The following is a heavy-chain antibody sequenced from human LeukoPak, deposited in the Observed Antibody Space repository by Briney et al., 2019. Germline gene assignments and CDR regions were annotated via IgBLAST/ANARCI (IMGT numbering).Heavy chain of an antibody. V-gene: IGHV4-34*01. Sequence: SETLSLTCAVYGGSFSGYYWSWIRQPPGKGLEWIGEINHSGSTNYNPSLKSQVTISVDTSKNQFSLKLSSVTAADTAVYYCARVAIEAAAGTRWFDPWGQGTLVTVSS. CDR1: GGSFSGYY. J-gene: IGHJ5*02. CDR2: INHSGST. D-gene: IGHD6-13*01. CDR3: ARVAIEAAAGTRWFDP.